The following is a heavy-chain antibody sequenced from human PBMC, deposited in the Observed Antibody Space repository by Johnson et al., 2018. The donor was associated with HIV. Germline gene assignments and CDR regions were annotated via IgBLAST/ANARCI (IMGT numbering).Heavy chain of an antibody. Sequence: MLLVESGGGLVQPGGSLRLSCAASGFTFTSYAMSWVRQAPGKGLEWVSGISGSGGSTYYADSVKGRFTISRDNSKNTLYLQMNSLRAEDTAVYYCARDGGETVVGSGAFDIWGQGTMVTVSS. J-gene: IGHJ3*02. CDR2: ISGSGGST. V-gene: IGHV3-23*04. CDR1: GFTFTSYA. D-gene: IGHD4-23*01. CDR3: ARDGGETVVGSGAFDI.